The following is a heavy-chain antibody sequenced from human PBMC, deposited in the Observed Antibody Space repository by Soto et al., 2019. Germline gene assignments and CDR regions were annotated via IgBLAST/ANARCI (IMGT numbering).Heavy chain of an antibody. CDR2: ISYDGSNK. CDR3: AKDAFIAAFPVGFDY. Sequence: GGSLRLSCAASGFTFSSYGMHWVRQAPGKGLEWVAVISYDGSNKYYADSVKGRFTISRDNSKNTLYLQMNSLRAEDTAVYYCAKDAFIAAFPVGFDYWGQGTLVTVSS. V-gene: IGHV3-30*18. D-gene: IGHD6-6*01. J-gene: IGHJ4*02. CDR1: GFTFSSYG.